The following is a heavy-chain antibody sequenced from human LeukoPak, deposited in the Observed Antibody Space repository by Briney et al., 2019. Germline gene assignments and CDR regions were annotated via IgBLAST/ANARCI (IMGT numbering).Heavy chain of an antibody. J-gene: IGHJ5*02. Sequence: SETLSLSFTVSGGSLSNSSYYWGWIRQPPGKWPEWIASIYYRGRTYYNPSVQSRVNISVDTSKNQSSLKLSSVTAADTDVYYCARHIVVVTAEINPWGQGTVVTVSS. CDR2: IYYRGRT. CDR3: ARHIVVVTAEINP. CDR1: GGSLSNSSYY. V-gene: IGHV4-39*01. D-gene: IGHD2-21*02.